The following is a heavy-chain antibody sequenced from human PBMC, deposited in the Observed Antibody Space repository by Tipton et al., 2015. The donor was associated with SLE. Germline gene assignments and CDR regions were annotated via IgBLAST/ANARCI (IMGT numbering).Heavy chain of an antibody. J-gene: IGHJ3*02. CDR2: ISSSSSYI. CDR1: GFTFSSYS. D-gene: IGHD2-2*01. Sequence: SLRLSCAASGFTFSSYSMNWVRQAPGKGLEWVSSISSSSSYIYYADSVKGRFTISRDNAKNSLYLQMNSLRAEDTAVYYCAKGEYQLLSNAFDIWGQGTMVTVSS. V-gene: IGHV3-21*01. CDR3: AKGEYQLLSNAFDI.